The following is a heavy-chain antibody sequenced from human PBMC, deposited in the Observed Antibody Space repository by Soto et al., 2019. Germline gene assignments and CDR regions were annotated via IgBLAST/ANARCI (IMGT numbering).Heavy chain of an antibody. Sequence: RLSCAASGFTFSSYGMHWVRQAPGKGLEWEAVISCDGSNKYYADSVKGRFTITRDNSKNTLYLQMNSLRAEDKAVYYCKKVWYCSSTCCYNTPINWFDLWGQGTVVTVSS. CDR2: ISCDGSNK. CDR1: GFTFSSYG. D-gene: IGHD2-2*02. CDR3: KKVWYCSSTCCYNTPINWFDL. V-gene: IGHV3-30*18. J-gene: IGHJ5*02.